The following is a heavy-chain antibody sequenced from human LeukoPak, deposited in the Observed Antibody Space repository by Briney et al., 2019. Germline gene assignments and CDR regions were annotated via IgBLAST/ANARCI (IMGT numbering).Heavy chain of an antibody. J-gene: IGHJ6*02. V-gene: IGHV1-3*01. D-gene: IGHD3-10*01. CDR2: INAGNGNT. Sequence: ASVKVSCKASGYTFTSYAMHWVRQAPGQRLEWMGWINAGNGNTKYSQKFQGRVTITRDTSASTAYMELSSLRSEDTAVYYCAREYYGSGSYYNYGTDVWGQGTTVTVSS. CDR1: GYTFTSYA. CDR3: AREYYGSGSYYNYGTDV.